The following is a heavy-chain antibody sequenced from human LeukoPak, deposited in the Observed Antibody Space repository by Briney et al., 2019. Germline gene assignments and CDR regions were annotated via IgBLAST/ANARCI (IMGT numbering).Heavy chain of an antibody. V-gene: IGHV3-64*01. D-gene: IGHD3-3*01. CDR1: GFTFSSYA. CDR2: ISSNGGST. J-gene: IGHJ6*02. Sequence: PGRSLRLSCAASGFTFSSYAMQWVRQAPGKGLEYVSAISSNGGSTYYANSVKGRFTISRDNSKNTLYLQMGSLRAEDMAVYYCARAYYDFWSGYPGSLYYYYGMDVWGQGTTVTVSS. CDR3: ARAYYDFWSGYPGSLYYYYGMDV.